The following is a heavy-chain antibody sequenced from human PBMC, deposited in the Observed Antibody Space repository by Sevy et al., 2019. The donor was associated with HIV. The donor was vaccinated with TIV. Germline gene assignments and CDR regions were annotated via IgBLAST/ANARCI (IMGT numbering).Heavy chain of an antibody. D-gene: IGHD2-15*01. CDR3: SRAITHITLNRVVTPYYFDY. Sequence: GGSLRLSCTASGFTFGDYNINWLRQAPGKGLEWVGFIRTKTYGGTTEYAASVKGRFTIARVDSKSIAYLQMNSLKTEDTAVYYCSRAITHITLNRVVTPYYFDYWGQGTLVTVSS. CDR2: IRTKTYGGTT. V-gene: IGHV3-49*03. CDR1: GFTFGDYN. J-gene: IGHJ4*02.